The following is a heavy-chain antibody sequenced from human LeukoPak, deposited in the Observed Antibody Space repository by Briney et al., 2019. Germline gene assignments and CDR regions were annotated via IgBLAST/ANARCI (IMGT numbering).Heavy chain of an antibody. V-gene: IGHV4-61*02. CDR2: IYTSGNT. CDR1: GGSISSGGYY. D-gene: IGHD1-1*01. Sequence: SETLSLTCTVSGGSISSGGYYWSWIRQPAGKGLEWIGRIYTSGNTNYNPSLKSRVTISLDTSKNQLSLKLSSVAAADTAVYYCAREGVFSPGTTGVFPMYYYYYMDVWGKGTTVTVSS. CDR3: AREGVFSPGTTGVFPMYYYYYMDV. J-gene: IGHJ6*03.